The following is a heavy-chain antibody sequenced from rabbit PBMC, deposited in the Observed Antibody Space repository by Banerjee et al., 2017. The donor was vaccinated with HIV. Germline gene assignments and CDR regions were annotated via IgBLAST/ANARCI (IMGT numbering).Heavy chain of an antibody. D-gene: IGHD4-1*01. CDR1: GFSFSSYW. Sequence: QEQLEESGGDLVKPEGSLTLTCTASGFSFSSYWMWWVRQAPGKGLEWIACINTSSGNTVYASWAKGRFTISRTSSTTVTLQMTSLTAADTATYFCARDLAGVIGWNFSLWGQGTLVTVS. CDR3: ARDLAGVIGWNFSL. CDR2: INTSSGNT. V-gene: IGHV1S45*01. J-gene: IGHJ4*01.